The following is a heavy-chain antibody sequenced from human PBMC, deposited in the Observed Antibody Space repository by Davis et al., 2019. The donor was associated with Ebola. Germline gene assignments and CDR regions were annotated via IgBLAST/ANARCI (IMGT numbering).Heavy chain of an antibody. Sequence: ASVKVSCKASGYTFTSYGISWVRQAPGQGLEWMGWISAYNGNTNYAQKLQGRVTMTTDTSTSTAYMELRSLRSDDTAVYYCAREIESKAYYYLNWFDPWGQGTLVTVSS. V-gene: IGHV1-18*04. CDR1: GYTFTSYG. CDR2: ISAYNGNT. D-gene: IGHD3-10*01. CDR3: AREIESKAYYYLNWFDP. J-gene: IGHJ5*02.